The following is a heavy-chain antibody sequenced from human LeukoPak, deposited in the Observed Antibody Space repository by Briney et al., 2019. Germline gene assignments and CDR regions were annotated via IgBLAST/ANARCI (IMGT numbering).Heavy chain of an antibody. V-gene: IGHV3-23*01. D-gene: IGHD5-12*01. Sequence: GGSLRLSCAASGFRFSSYAMSWVRQAPGRGLEWVSGISGSGDSTYYADSVKGRFTISRDNSKNTLYLQMNSLRAEDTAVYYCAKRLPPYYFDNWGQGTLVTVSS. CDR2: ISGSGDST. J-gene: IGHJ4*02. CDR1: GFRFSSYA. CDR3: AKRLPPYYFDN.